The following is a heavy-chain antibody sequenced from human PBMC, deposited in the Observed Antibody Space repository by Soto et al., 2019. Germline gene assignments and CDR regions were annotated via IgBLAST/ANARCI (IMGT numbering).Heavy chain of an antibody. J-gene: IGHJ4*02. CDR3: AKDAIMVSSSFNYFDF. V-gene: IGHV3-23*01. D-gene: IGHD6-13*01. CDR1: GFIPSSYA. CDR2: ISGSGGAT. Sequence: GGCLRLSCVVAGFIPSSYAMSWVRQAPGKGLEWVSGISGSGGATSYADSVKGRFTISGDNSKNTLYLQMNSLSAEDTAIYYCAKDAIMVSSSFNYFDFWGQGALVTVSS.